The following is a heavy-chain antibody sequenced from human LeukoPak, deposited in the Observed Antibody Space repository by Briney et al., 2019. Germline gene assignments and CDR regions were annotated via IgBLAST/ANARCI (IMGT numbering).Heavy chain of an antibody. Sequence: PGGSLRLSCAASGFTFSSYEMNWVRQAPGKGLEWVSYISTTGSSIYYADSVKGRFTISRDNVKSLLYLQMNSLRAEDTAVYYCARVQRGIAVALDYWGQGTLATVSS. CDR1: GFTFSSYE. J-gene: IGHJ4*02. CDR2: ISTTGSSI. V-gene: IGHV3-48*03. D-gene: IGHD6-19*01. CDR3: ARVQRGIAVALDY.